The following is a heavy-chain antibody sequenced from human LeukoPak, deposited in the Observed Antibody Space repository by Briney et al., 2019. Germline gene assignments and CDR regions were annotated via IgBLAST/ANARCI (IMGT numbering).Heavy chain of an antibody. CDR3: AKDFGEGDNVSTPFDY. CDR1: GFTFDDYA. Sequence: GGSLRLSCAASGFTFDDYAMHWVRQAPGKGLEWVSGISWNSGSIGYADSVKGRFTISRDNAKNSLYLQMNSLRAEDTALYYCAKDFGEGDNVSTPFDYWGQGTLVTVSS. V-gene: IGHV3-9*01. D-gene: IGHD3-16*01. CDR2: ISWNSGSI. J-gene: IGHJ4*02.